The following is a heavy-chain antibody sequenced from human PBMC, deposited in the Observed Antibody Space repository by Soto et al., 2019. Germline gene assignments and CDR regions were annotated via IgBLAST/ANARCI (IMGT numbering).Heavy chain of an antibody. J-gene: IGHJ4*02. Sequence: QVQLQESGPGLVKPSQTLSLTCTVSGGSISSGGYYWSWIPQHPGKVVEWIGYISYGRSTYYNPSLKSRVTVLVDTSKNQFSLKLSSVTAADTAVYYCAREGGIVGATAADYWGQGTLVTVSS. V-gene: IGHV4-31*03. CDR1: GGSISSGGYY. CDR2: ISYGRST. D-gene: IGHD1-26*01. CDR3: AREGGIVGATAADY.